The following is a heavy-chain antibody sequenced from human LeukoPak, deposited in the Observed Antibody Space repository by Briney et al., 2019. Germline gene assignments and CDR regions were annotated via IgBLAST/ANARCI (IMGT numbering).Heavy chain of an antibody. J-gene: IGHJ1*01. Sequence: GGSLRLSCVASGFTFGTYWMSWVRQASGKGPEWVANIKQDGSEKYYVDSVKGRFTISRDNAKNSMYLQMNSLRAEDTAVYYCAREWDAWGQGTLVTVAS. V-gene: IGHV3-7*04. CDR2: IKQDGSEK. CDR3: AREWDA. D-gene: IGHD1-26*01. CDR1: GFTFGTYW.